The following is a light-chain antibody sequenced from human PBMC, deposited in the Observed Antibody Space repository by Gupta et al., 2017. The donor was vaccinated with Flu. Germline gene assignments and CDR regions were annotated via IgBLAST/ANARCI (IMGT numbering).Light chain of an antibody. CDR1: ALADQY. Sequence: SSELTQPPSVSVSPGQTARLICSGDALADQYGYWYQQKPGQAPTMVVRKDNQRPSGIPERFSGSSSGTKFTLTISGVQAEDEADYYCQSSDNRGTYVIFGGGTKLTVL. CDR3: QSSDNRGTYVI. V-gene: IGLV3-25*03. J-gene: IGLJ2*01. CDR2: KDN.